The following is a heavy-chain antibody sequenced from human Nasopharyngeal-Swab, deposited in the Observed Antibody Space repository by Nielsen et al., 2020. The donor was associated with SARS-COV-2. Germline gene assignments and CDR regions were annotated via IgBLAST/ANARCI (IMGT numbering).Heavy chain of an antibody. V-gene: IGHV2-5*02. CDR2: IYWDDDR. Sequence: WIRQPPEKTLEWLALIYWDDDRRYSPSLKSRLTITKDTSKNRVVLTMTNMDPVDTATYYCAHSADYDILTGPWGQGTLVTISS. CDR3: AHSADYDILTGP. J-gene: IGHJ5*02. D-gene: IGHD3-9*01.